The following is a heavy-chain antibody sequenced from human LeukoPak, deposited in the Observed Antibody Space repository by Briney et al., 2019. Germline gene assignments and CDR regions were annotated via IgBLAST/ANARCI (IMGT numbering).Heavy chain of an antibody. CDR3: ASSDNPSYDILTG. Sequence: SETLSLTCTVSGGSISSYYWSWIRQPAGKGLEWIGYIYYSGSTNYNPSLKSRVTISVDTSKNQFSLKLSSVTAADTAVYYCASSDNPSYDILTGWGQGTLVTVSS. D-gene: IGHD3-9*01. J-gene: IGHJ4*02. CDR1: GGSISSYY. V-gene: IGHV4-59*01. CDR2: IYYSGST.